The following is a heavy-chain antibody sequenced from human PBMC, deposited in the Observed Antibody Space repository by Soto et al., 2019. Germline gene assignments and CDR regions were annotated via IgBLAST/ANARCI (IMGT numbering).Heavy chain of an antibody. J-gene: IGHJ6*02. D-gene: IGHD2-15*01. Sequence: ASVKVSCKASGYTFTSYYMHWVRQAPGQGLEWMGIINPSGGSTSYAQKFQGRVTMTRDTSTSTVYMELSSLRSEDTAVYYCARAYCSGGSCYFPGPAVWGQGTTGT. CDR2: INPSGGST. V-gene: IGHV1-46*01. CDR1: GYTFTSYY. CDR3: ARAYCSGGSCYFPGPAV.